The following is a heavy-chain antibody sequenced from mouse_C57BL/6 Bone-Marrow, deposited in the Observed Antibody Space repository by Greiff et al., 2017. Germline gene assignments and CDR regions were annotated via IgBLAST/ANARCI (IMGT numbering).Heavy chain of an antibody. CDR2: IDPANGDT. V-gene: IGHV14-4*01. D-gene: IGHD2-4*01. Sequence: DVQLQESGAELVRPGASVKLSCTASGFTFKDYYMHWVKQRPEQGLEWIGWIDPANGDTEYASKFQGKATITADTSSNTAYLQLSSLTSEDTAVYYCTPFYDYADDWGQGTTLTVSS. CDR3: TPFYDYADD. J-gene: IGHJ2*01. CDR1: GFTFKDYY.